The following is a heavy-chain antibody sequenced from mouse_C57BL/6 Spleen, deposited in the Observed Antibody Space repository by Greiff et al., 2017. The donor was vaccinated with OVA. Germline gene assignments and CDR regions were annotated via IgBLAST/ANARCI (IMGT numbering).Heavy chain of an antibody. D-gene: IGHD1-1*01. CDR3: ARLGDTTVVGNYLDY. Sequence: DVKLVESGGGLVQPGGSLSLSCAASGFTFTDYYMSWVRQPPGTALEWLGFIRNKANGYTTEYSASVKGRFTISRDNSQSILYLQRNALRAEDSATYYWARLGDTTVVGNYLDYWGQGTTLTVSS. V-gene: IGHV7-3*01. CDR1: GFTFTDYY. J-gene: IGHJ2*01. CDR2: IRNKANGYTT.